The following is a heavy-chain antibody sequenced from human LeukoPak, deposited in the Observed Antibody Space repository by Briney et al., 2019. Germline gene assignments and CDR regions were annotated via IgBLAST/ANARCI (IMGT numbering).Heavy chain of an antibody. CDR1: GGSIRSSYYY. J-gene: IGHJ4*02. D-gene: IGHD2-8*01. CDR2: IYYSGST. CDR3: AGLGYCTNGVCKTDY. Sequence: SSETLSLTCTVSGGSIRSSYYYWGWIRQPPGKGLEWIGSIYYSGSTYYNPSLKSRVTISVDTSKNQFSLKLSSVTAADTAVYYCAGLGYCTNGVCKTDYWGQGTLVTVSS. V-gene: IGHV4-39*01.